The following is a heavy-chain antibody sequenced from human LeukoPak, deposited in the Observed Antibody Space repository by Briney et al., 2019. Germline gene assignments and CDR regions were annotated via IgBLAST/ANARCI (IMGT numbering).Heavy chain of an antibody. CDR3: ARWKYYDSSGYRYKHYYYYGMDV. V-gene: IGHV4-34*01. D-gene: IGHD3-22*01. CDR2: INHSGST. CDR1: GGSFSGYY. Sequence: PSETLSLTCAVYGGSFSGYYWSWIRQPPGKGLEWIGEINHSGSTNYNPSLKSRVTISVDTSKNQFSLKLSSVTAADTAVYYCARWKYYDSSGYRYKHYYYYGMDVWGQGTTVTVSS. J-gene: IGHJ6*02.